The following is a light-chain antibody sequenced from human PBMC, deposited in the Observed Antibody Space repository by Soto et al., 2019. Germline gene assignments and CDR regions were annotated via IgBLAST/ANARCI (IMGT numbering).Light chain of an antibody. CDR2: KAS. CDR1: QTISSW. V-gene: IGKV1-5*03. J-gene: IGKJ1*01. CDR3: QHYKSYSEA. Sequence: DIQMNQSPSTLSGTVGDRVTITCRASQTISSWLAWYQQKPGKAPKLLIYKASTLKSGVPSRFSGSGSGTEFTLTISSLQPDDFATYYCQHYKSYSEAFGQGTKVDIK.